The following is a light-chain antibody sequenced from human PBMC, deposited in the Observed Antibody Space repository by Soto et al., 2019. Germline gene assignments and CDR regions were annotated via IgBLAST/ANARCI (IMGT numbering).Light chain of an antibody. J-gene: IGLJ2*01. CDR1: SSDVGGYNY. Sequence: QSVLTQPASVSGSPGQSITISCTGTSSDVGGYNYVSWYQHHPGKAPKLMIFEVSNRPSGVSIRFSGSKSGNTASLTISGLQAEDEADYYCSSYTSTSTPVVFGGGTKLTVL. CDR2: EVS. V-gene: IGLV2-14*01. CDR3: SSYTSTSTPVV.